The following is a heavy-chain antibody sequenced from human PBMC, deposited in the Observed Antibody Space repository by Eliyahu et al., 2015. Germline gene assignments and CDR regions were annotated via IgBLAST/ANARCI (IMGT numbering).Heavy chain of an antibody. CDR1: GYIFMNYW. CDR2: IYPRDSDT. V-gene: IGHV5-51*01. Sequence: EVQLVQSGAXVKKPGESLKISCXGSGYIFMNYWIGWVXQTPGKGLEWMGIIYPRDSDTRYSPSFQGQVTISADKSISTAYLQWSSLKASDTAMYYCARPRTGTGIDDAFDIWGQGTMVTVSS. J-gene: IGHJ3*02. D-gene: IGHD1-1*01. CDR3: ARPRTGTGIDDAFDI.